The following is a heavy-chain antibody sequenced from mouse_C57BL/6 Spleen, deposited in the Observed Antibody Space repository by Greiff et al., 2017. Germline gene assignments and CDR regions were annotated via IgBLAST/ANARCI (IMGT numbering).Heavy chain of an antibody. J-gene: IGHJ1*03. V-gene: IGHV1-53*01. D-gene: IGHD1-1*01. Sequence: VQLQQPGTELVKPGASVKLSCKASGYTFTSYWMHWVKQRPGQGLEWIGNINPSNGGTNYNEKFKSKATLTVDKSSSTAYMQLSSLTSEDSAVYYCAREDYYGSSLYWYFDVWGTGTTVTVSS. CDR3: AREDYYGSSLYWYFDV. CDR2: INPSNGGT. CDR1: GYTFTSYW.